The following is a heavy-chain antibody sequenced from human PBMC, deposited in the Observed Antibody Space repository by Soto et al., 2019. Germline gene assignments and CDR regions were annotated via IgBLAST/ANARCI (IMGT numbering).Heavy chain of an antibody. CDR1: GGSISSGDYY. D-gene: IGHD3-3*01. Sequence: SETLSLTCTVSGGSISSGDYYWSWIRQPPGKGLEWIGYIYYSGSTYYNPSLKSRVTISVDTSKNQFSLKLSSVTAADTAVCYCARAWRYDFWSGYSPGNNWFDPWGQGTLVTVSS. J-gene: IGHJ5*02. CDR2: IYYSGST. V-gene: IGHV4-30-4*01. CDR3: ARAWRYDFWSGYSPGNNWFDP.